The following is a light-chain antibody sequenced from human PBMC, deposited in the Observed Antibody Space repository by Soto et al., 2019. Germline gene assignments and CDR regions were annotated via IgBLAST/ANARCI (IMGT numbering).Light chain of an antibody. CDR2: EGI. J-gene: IGLJ2*01. CDR1: SSDVGSWNL. Sequence: QSALTQAASMSGSPGQSITISCTATSSDVGSWNLVSWYQQHPSEAPKLMIYEGIKRPSGVSNRFSGSRSGNTASLTISGLQAEDEADYYCCSYAGGVVFGGGTKLTVL. CDR3: CSYAGGVV. V-gene: IGLV2-23*01.